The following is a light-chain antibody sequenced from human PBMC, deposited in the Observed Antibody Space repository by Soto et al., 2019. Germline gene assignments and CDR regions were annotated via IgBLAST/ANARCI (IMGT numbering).Light chain of an antibody. V-gene: IGLV2-14*01. CDR1: NSDIGCYNF. J-gene: IGLJ1*01. CDR2: DVS. CDR3: NSYTSSSPPYV. Sequence: SVLTQPASLSWAAGQSVSISCAGTNSDIGCYNFVSWYQQRPGQAPKLLIFDVSNRPSGISDRFSGSKSGQTASLTISGLQAEDEADYYCNSYTSSSPPYVFGTG.